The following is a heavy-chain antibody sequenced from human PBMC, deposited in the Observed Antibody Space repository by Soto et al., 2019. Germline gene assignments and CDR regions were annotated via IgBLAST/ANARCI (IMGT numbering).Heavy chain of an antibody. V-gene: IGHV3-15*01. J-gene: IGHJ4*02. D-gene: IGHD2-15*01. CDR2: IKSKTDGGTT. CDR3: TTIDMRRTPHMVY. CDR1: GFTFSNAW. Sequence: GGSLRLSCAASGFTFSNAWMSWVRQAPGKGLEWVGRIKSKTDGGTTDYAAPVKGRFTISRDDSKNTLYLQMNSLKTEDTAVYYCTTIDMRRTPHMVYWGQGTLVTVSS.